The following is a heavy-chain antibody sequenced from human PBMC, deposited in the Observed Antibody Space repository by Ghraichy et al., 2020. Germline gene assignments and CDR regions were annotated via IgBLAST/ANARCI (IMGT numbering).Heavy chain of an antibody. CDR3: ARVGYITAAGTYDY. CDR2: ISGSGTTI. V-gene: IGHV3-11*01. CDR1: GFTFSDYY. D-gene: IGHD6-13*01. Sequence: SLRLSCSASGFTFSDYYMTWIRQAPGRGLEWVSYISGSGTTISYAASVKGRFTISRDNAKNSLYLQMNYLSAEDTAQYYCARVGYITAAGTYDYWGQGTLVTVSS. J-gene: IGHJ4*02.